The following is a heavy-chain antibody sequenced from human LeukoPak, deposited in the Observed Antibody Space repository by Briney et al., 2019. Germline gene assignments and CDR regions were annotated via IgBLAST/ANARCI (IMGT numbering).Heavy chain of an antibody. Sequence: GGSLTLPCSASGFTFSAYAMYWVRQAPGKGLEYVSGISNNGGSSFYADSVKGRFTISRDNSKNTLYLQMSSLRAEDTAVYYCVKITSVTGGRLWGKGNRLTVSS. D-gene: IGHD1-14*01. CDR1: GFTFSAYA. V-gene: IGHV3-64D*09. J-gene: IGHJ4*02. CDR2: ISNNGGSS. CDR3: VKITSVTGGRL.